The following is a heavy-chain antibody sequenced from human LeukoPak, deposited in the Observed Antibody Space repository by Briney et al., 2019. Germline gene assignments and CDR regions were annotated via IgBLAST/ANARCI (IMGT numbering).Heavy chain of an antibody. Sequence: GGSLRLSCAASGFTFSSYSMMWVRQAPGKGLEWVSYISSSTTIHYADSVKGRFTISRDNAKNSLFLQMNRLSAEDTAVYYCARGHVFGFDYYYYLDVWGKGTTVAVSS. CDR3: ARGHVFGFDYYYYLDV. D-gene: IGHD3-16*01. CDR1: GFTFSSYS. V-gene: IGHV3-48*01. J-gene: IGHJ6*03. CDR2: ISSSTTI.